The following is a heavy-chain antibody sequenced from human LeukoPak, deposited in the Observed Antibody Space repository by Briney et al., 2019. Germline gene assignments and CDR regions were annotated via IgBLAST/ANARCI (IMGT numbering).Heavy chain of an antibody. Sequence: GGSLRLSCAGSRFTFSDFGMHWVRQAPGKGLEWVAVIWHDGTKRHYAESVKGRFAISRDDSRNTLYLQMNSLRAYDTAVYYCAINYYDSSAYALHYWGQGTLVTVSS. CDR3: AINYYDSSAYALHY. V-gene: IGHV3-33*01. D-gene: IGHD3-22*01. CDR1: RFTFSDFG. J-gene: IGHJ4*02. CDR2: IWHDGTKR.